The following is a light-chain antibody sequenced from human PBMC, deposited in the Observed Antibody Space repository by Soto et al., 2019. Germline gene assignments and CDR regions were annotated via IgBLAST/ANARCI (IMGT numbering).Light chain of an antibody. Sequence: EIVLTQSPATLSLSPGERATLSCRASQSISNYLGWYQQKPGQAPRLLIYDASNRAAGIAARFSGSGSGTDFTLTISSLEPEDFAVYYCQQRSKWPLTFGGGTKVEIK. J-gene: IGKJ4*01. CDR2: DAS. V-gene: IGKV3-11*01. CDR1: QSISNY. CDR3: QQRSKWPLT.